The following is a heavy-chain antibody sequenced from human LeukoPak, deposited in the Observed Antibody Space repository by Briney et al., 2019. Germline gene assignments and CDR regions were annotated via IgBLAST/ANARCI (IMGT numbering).Heavy chain of an antibody. J-gene: IGHJ6*03. D-gene: IGHD6-19*01. CDR3: AKREQWLVRGDYYYYYMDV. V-gene: IGHV3-23*01. Sequence: GGSLRLSCAASGFTFSSYGMSWVRQAPGKGLEWVSAISGSGGSTYYADSVKGRFTISRDNSKNTLYLQMNSLRAEDTAVYYCAKREQWLVRGDYYYYYMDVWGKGTTVTVSS. CDR1: GFTFSSYG. CDR2: ISGSGGST.